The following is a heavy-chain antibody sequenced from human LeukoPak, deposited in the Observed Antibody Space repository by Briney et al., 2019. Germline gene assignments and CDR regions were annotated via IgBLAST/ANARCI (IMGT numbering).Heavy chain of an antibody. J-gene: IGHJ6*03. D-gene: IGHD6-13*01. Sequence: GESLKISCKGSGYSFTSYWIGWVRQMPGKGLEWMGIIYPGDSDTRYSPSFQGQVTISADKSISTAYLQWSRLKASDTAMYYCARHPAGSSSWYYYYMDVWGKGTTVTVSS. CDR3: ARHPAGSSSWYYYYMDV. CDR2: IYPGDSDT. CDR1: GYSFTSYW. V-gene: IGHV5-51*01.